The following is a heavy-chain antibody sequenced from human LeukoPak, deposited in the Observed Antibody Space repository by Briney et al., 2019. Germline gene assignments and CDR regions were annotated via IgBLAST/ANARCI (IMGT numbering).Heavy chain of an antibody. V-gene: IGHV3-23*01. CDR1: GFTFSSYA. D-gene: IGHD1-7*01. Sequence: GGSLRLSCAASGFTFSSYAMSWVRQAPGKGLEWVSAISGSGGSTYYADSVKGRFTVSRDNSKNTLYLQMNSLRAEDTAVYYCARGKTGTTSPFDYWGQGTLVTVSS. CDR3: ARGKTGTTSPFDY. CDR2: ISGSGGST. J-gene: IGHJ4*02.